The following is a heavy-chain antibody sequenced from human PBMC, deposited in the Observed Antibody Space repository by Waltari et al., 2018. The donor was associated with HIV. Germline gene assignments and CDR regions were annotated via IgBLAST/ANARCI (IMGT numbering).Heavy chain of an antibody. V-gene: IGHV7-4-1*02. D-gene: IGHD6-25*01. CDR2: INTNTGNP. CDR1: GYTFISSY. Sequence: QVQLVQSGSELKKPGASVKISCKASGYTFISSYLHWVRQAPGQGLEWMGWINTNTGNPMYAQGFTGRFVFSLDTSVSTTYLQISSLTAEDTAVYYCARDSGRGRAFDFWGQGTMVTVSS. CDR3: ARDSGRGRAFDF. J-gene: IGHJ3*01.